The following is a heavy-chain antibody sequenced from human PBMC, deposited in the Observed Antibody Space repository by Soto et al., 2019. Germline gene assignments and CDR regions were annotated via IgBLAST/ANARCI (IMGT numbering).Heavy chain of an antibody. D-gene: IGHD4-17*01. CDR2: IYYSGST. Sequence: SATLSLLCAFSGPSITSEDWSWIRQPPGKGLEWIGYIYYSGSTNYNPSLKSRVTISVDTSKNQFSLKLGSVTAADTAVYYCARVYGDYLDYWGQGTLVTVS. J-gene: IGHJ4*02. CDR1: GPSITSED. CDR3: ARVYGDYLDY. V-gene: IGHV4-59*01.